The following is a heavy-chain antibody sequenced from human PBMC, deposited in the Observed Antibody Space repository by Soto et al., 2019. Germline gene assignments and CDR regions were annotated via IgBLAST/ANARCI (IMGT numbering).Heavy chain of an antibody. J-gene: IGHJ4*02. CDR3: ARGGWSLDY. CDR2: IHYSGST. CDR1: GGSIIGHY. D-gene: IGHD2-15*01. Sequence: QVQLQESGPGLVKPWETLSLTCSVSGGSIIGHYWSWIRQPPGKGLEWIGYIHYSGSTDFNPSLKRRLTISVDTSKNQFSLKLSSVTAADTAVYYCARGGWSLDYWGQGTLVTVSS. V-gene: IGHV4-59*11.